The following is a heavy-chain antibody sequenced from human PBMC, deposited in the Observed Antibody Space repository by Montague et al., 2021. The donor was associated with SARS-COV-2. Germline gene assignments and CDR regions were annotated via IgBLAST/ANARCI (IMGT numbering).Heavy chain of an antibody. V-gene: IGHV4-39*01. J-gene: IGHJ4*02. CDR3: ARQLPSYCSTTKCYPYYFDV. CDR2: ISYAGRT. Sequence: SETLSLTCTVSGGSISSPDCYWGWIRQSPGKGLEWIGSISYAGRTYYNPSLRSRVSFSMDTSKNHFSLSLNSVTAADTAVYFCARQLPSYCSTTKCYPYYFDVWGQGALVTVSS. D-gene: IGHD2-2*01. CDR1: GGSISSPDCY.